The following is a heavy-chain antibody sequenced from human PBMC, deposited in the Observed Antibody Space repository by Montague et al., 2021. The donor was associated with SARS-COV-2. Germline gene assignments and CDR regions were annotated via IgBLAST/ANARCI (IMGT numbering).Heavy chain of an antibody. CDR2: IFSNDEK. CDR1: GFPLSNARMG. Sequence: PALVKPTQTLTLTCTVSGFPLSNARMGVSWIRQPPGKALEWLAHIFSNDEKSYSTSLKSRLTISKDTSKSQVVLTMTNMDPVDTATYYCARIERITIFGVVTENYYFDYWGQGTLVTVSS. CDR3: ARIERITIFGVVTENYYFDY. J-gene: IGHJ4*02. V-gene: IGHV2-26*01. D-gene: IGHD3-3*01.